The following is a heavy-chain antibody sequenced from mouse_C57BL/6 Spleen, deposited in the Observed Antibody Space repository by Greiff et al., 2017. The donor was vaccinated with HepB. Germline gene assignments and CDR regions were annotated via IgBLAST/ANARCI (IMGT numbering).Heavy chain of an antibody. V-gene: IGHV1-59*01. CDR3: ANYGSSYDAMDY. CDR2: IDPSDSYT. D-gene: IGHD1-1*01. CDR1: GYTFTSYW. Sequence: VQLQQPGAELVRPGTSVKLSCKASGYTFTSYWMHWVKQRPGQGLEWIGVIDPSDSYTNYNQKFKGKATLTVDTSSSTAYMQLSSLTSEDSAVYYCANYGSSYDAMDYWGQGTSVTVSS. J-gene: IGHJ4*01.